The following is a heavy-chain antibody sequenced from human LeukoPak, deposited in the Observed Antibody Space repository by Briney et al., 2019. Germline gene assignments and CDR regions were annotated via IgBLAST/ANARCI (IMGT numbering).Heavy chain of an antibody. CDR3: RRPYCSNSVCSSSRVDF. CDR1: GDSITTNNYY. V-gene: IGHV4-39*01. CDR2: IHYSGST. Sequence: PSETLSLTCSVSGDSITTNNYYWGWIRQPPGKGLEWIGNIHYSGSTYYSPSLRNRVTISVDTSENQFSLRLKSVTAADTAVYYCRRPYCSNSVCSSSRVDFWGQGTLVTVSS. J-gene: IGHJ4*02. D-gene: IGHD2-8*01.